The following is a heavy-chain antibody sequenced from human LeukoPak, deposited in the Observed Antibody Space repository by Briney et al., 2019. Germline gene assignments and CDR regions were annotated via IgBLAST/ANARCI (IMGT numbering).Heavy chain of an antibody. V-gene: IGHV1-69*05. CDR2: IIPIFGTA. CDR1: GGTFSSYA. CDR3: ARGCSGGSCPTDY. Sequence: SVKVSCKASGGTFSSYAISWVRQAPGQGLEWMGGIIPIFGTANYAQKFQGRVTMTRDTSTSTVYMELSSLRSEDTAIYYCARGCSGGSCPTDYWGQGTLVTVSS. D-gene: IGHD2-15*01. J-gene: IGHJ4*02.